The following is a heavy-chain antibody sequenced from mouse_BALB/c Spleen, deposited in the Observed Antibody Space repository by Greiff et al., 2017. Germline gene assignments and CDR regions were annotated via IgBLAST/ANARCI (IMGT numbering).Heavy chain of an antibody. CDR2: ISSGGSYT. CDR1: GFTFSSYA. CDR3: SSMITTFGYSIDY. Sequence: DVHLVESGGGLVKPGGSLKLSCAASGFTFSSYAMSWVRQSPEKRLEWVAEISSGGSYTYYPDNVTGRFTISRDNAKNTLYLEMSSLRSEATAMSDYSSMITTFGYSIDYWGQGTSVTVSS. D-gene: IGHD2-4*01. V-gene: IGHV5-9-4*01. J-gene: IGHJ4*01.